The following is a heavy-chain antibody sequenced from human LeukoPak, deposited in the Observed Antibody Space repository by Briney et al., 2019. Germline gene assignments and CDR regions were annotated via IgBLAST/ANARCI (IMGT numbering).Heavy chain of an antibody. CDR2: ISGSGGIP. J-gene: IGHJ4*02. CDR1: GFTFTSYA. CDR3: ASNSPSGSFFDY. Sequence: GGSLRLSCAASGFTFTSYAMSWVRQAPGEGLEWVSGISGSGGIPYYAESVRGRFTISRDNSKNTLYLQMNSLRAEDTAAYYCASNSPSGSFFDYWGQGTLVTVSS. D-gene: IGHD3-10*01. V-gene: IGHV3-23*01.